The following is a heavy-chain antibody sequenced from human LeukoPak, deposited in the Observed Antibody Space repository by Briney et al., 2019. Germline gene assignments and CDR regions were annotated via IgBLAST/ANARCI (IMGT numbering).Heavy chain of an antibody. J-gene: IGHJ6*03. D-gene: IGHD3-22*01. Sequence: SETLSLTCAVYGGSFSGYYWSWIRQPPGKGLEWIGEINHSGSTNYNPSLKSRVTISVDTSKNQFSLKLSSVTAADTAVYYCARGYYDSSGYYQGHYYYYMDVWGKGTTVTVSS. V-gene: IGHV4-34*01. CDR2: INHSGST. CDR1: GGSFSGYY. CDR3: ARGYYDSSGYYQGHYYYYMDV.